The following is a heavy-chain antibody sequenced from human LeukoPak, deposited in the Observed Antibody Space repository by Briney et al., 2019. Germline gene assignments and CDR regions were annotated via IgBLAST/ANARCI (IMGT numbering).Heavy chain of an antibody. D-gene: IGHD3-22*01. CDR2: IYHSGST. CDR1: GYSISSGYY. CDR3: ARDFDYYDSSGYSEMRDY. V-gene: IGHV4-38-2*02. J-gene: IGHJ4*02. Sequence: PSETLSLTCTVSGYSISSGYYWGWIRQPPGKGLEWIGSIYHSGSTYYNPSLKSRVTISVDTSKNQFSLKLSSVTAADTAVYYCARDFDYYDSSGYSEMRDYWGQGTLVTVSS.